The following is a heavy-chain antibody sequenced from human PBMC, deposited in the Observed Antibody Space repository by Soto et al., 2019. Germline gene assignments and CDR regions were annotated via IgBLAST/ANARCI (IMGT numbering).Heavy chain of an antibody. CDR1: GFTFSSYG. CDR3: AKDIGYCSSTSCYRYYYVMDV. V-gene: IGHV3-30*18. Sequence: SGGSLRLSCAASGFTFSSYGMHWVRQAPGKGLEWVAVISYDGSNKYYEDSVKGRFTISRDNSKNTLYLQMNSLGAEDTAVYYCAKDIGYCSSTSCYRYYYVMDVWGQGTTVTVSS. J-gene: IGHJ6*02. CDR2: ISYDGSNK. D-gene: IGHD2-2*02.